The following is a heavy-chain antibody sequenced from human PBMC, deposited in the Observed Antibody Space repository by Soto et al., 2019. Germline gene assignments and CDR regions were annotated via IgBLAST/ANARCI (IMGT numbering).Heavy chain of an antibody. D-gene: IGHD2-2*01. CDR3: SRARCSSTSCYRYYYYYMDV. CDR1: GGSISSYY. Sequence: SETLSLTCTVSGGSISSYYWSWIRQPPGKGLEWIGYIYYSGSTNYNPSLKSRVTISVDTSKNQFSLKLSSVTAADTAVYYCSRARCSSTSCYRYYYYYMDVWGKGTTVTVSS. J-gene: IGHJ6*03. CDR2: IYYSGST. V-gene: IGHV4-59*12.